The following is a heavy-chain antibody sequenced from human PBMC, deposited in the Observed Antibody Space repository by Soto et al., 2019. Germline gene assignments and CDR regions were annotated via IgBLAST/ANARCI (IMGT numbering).Heavy chain of an antibody. CDR3: AIGYYSKKFDY. CDR1: GFSFSDYE. V-gene: IGHV3-48*03. CDR2: SSRSGSTI. J-gene: IGHJ4*02. Sequence: EVQLVESGGGVVQPGGSLRLSCAASGFSFSDYEMNWVRQAPGKGLEWVSYSSRSGSTIEYADSVKGRFTISRDYAKTSLYLQMNSPRVEDTAVYYCAIGYYSKKFDYWGQGTLVSVSS. D-gene: IGHD3-22*01.